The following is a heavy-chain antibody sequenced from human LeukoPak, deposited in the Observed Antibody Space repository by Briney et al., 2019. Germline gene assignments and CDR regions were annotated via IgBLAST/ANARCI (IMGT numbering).Heavy chain of an antibody. CDR1: GFTFSSYG. Sequence: PGRFLRLSCAASGFTFSSYGMHWVRQAPGKGLEWVAVISYDGSNKYYADSVKGRFTISRDNSKNTLYLQMNSLRAEDTAVYYCAKDYLIAVAGTFEYWGQGTLVTVSS. D-gene: IGHD6-19*01. CDR2: ISYDGSNK. CDR3: AKDYLIAVAGTFEY. J-gene: IGHJ4*02. V-gene: IGHV3-30*18.